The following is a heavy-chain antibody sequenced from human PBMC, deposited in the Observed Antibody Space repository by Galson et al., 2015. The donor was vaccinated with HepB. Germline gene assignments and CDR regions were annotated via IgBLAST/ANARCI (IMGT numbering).Heavy chain of an antibody. CDR2: IDWDDNE. Sequence: PALVKPTQTLTLTCTFSGFSLTSTGMSVSWIRQPPGKALEWLALIDWDDNEYYSTSLRTSLTISKDTSKNHVVLTMTNMDPVDTATYYCARSNVTFGSSGWYSENDFWGQGALVTVSS. D-gene: IGHD6-19*01. J-gene: IGHJ4*02. CDR1: GFSLTSTGMS. CDR3: ARSNVTFGSSGWYSENDF. V-gene: IGHV2-70*01.